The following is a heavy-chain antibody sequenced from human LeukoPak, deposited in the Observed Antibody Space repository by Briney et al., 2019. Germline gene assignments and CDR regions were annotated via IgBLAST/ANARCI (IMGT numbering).Heavy chain of an antibody. CDR1: GFTFSSYA. D-gene: IGHD5-18*01. Sequence: GALRLSCAASGFTFSSYAMSWVRQAPGKGLEWVSAISGSGGSTYYADSVKGRFTISRDNSKNTLCLQMNSLRAEDTAVYYCAKSGHKGPVDTAMINWGQGTLVTVSS. CDR2: ISGSGGST. CDR3: AKSGHKGPVDTAMIN. J-gene: IGHJ4*02. V-gene: IGHV3-23*01.